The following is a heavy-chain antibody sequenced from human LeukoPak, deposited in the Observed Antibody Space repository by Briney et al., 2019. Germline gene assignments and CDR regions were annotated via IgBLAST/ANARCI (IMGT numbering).Heavy chain of an antibody. D-gene: IGHD3-22*01. J-gene: IGHJ4*02. CDR3: AREGQFYYDSSGNDFDY. Sequence: GGSLRLSCAASGFSFSSYYMHWVRQAPGKGLLWISHINGDGSSTSYADSVKGRFTISRDNAKNTLYLKMNSLRAEDTAVYYCAREGQFYYDSSGNDFDYWGQGTLVTVSS. CDR2: INGDGSST. V-gene: IGHV3-74*01. CDR1: GFSFSSYY.